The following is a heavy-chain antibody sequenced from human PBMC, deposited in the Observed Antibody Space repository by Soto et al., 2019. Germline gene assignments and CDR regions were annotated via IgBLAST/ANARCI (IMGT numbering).Heavy chain of an antibody. D-gene: IGHD3-10*01. CDR1: GFTFSSYG. Sequence: RLSCAASGFTFSSYGMHWVRQAPGKGLEWVAVIWYDGSNKYYADSVKGRFTISRDNSKNSLFLQMNSLRDEDTAVYYCARMGSVAGLDVFDIWGQGTLVTVSS. V-gene: IGHV3-33*01. CDR2: IWYDGSNK. CDR3: ARMGSVAGLDVFDI. J-gene: IGHJ3*02.